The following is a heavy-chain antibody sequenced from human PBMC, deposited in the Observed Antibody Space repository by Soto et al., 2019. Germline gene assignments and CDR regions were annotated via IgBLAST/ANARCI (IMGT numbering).Heavy chain of an antibody. Sequence: EVQLLESGGGLVRPGGSLRLSCAASGFTFSSYAMSWVRQAPGKGLEWVSAISGSGGSTYYADSVKGRFTISRDNSKNTLYLQMKSLRAEDTAVYYCAKDLRAATVSHFDYWGQGTLVTVSS. D-gene: IGHD4-17*01. J-gene: IGHJ4*02. V-gene: IGHV3-23*01. CDR1: GFTFSSYA. CDR2: ISGSGGST. CDR3: AKDLRAATVSHFDY.